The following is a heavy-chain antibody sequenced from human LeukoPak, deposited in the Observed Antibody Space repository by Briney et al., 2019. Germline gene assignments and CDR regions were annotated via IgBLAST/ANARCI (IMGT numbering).Heavy chain of an antibody. CDR2: IYYSGST. Sequence: PSETQSLTCTVSGGSISSSSYYWGWIRQPPGKGLEWIGSIYYSGSTYYNPSLKSRVTISVDTSKNQFSLKLSSVTAADTAVYYCARGYYGSGSYYPLDYWGQGTLVTVSS. J-gene: IGHJ4*02. D-gene: IGHD3-10*01. CDR1: GGSISSSSYY. CDR3: ARGYYGSGSYYPLDY. V-gene: IGHV4-39*07.